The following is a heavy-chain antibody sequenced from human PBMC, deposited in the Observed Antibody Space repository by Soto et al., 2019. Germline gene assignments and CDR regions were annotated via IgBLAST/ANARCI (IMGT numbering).Heavy chain of an antibody. CDR2: IYYSGTT. J-gene: IGHJ5*02. CDR3: ARDAGGGYNWFDP. CDR1: GVSMSTSY. Sequence: SETLSLTCTVSGVSMSTSYWNWIRQPPGKGLEWIGSIYYSGTTKYNPSLQSRVTISVDTSKNQFSLNLTSVTAADTAVYYCARDAGGGYNWFDPWGQGTLVTSPQ. V-gene: IGHV4-59*01. D-gene: IGHD3-10*01.